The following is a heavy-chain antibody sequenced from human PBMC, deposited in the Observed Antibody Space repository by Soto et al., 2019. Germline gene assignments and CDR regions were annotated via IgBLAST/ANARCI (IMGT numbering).Heavy chain of an antibody. Sequence: SVKVSCKASGGTFSSYAISWVRQAPGQGLEWMGGIIPIFGTANYAQKFQGRVTITADESTSTAYMELSSLRSEDTAVYYCARARADYYDSSGLRLTGPHYYYYYGMDVWGQGTTVTVSS. V-gene: IGHV1-69*13. CDR1: GGTFSSYA. CDR2: IIPIFGTA. D-gene: IGHD3-22*01. CDR3: ARARADYYDSSGLRLTGPHYYYYYGMDV. J-gene: IGHJ6*02.